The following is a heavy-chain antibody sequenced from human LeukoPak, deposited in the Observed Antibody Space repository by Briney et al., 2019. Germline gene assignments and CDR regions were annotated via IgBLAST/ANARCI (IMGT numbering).Heavy chain of an antibody. V-gene: IGHV5-51*01. CDR2: IYPADSDT. J-gene: IGHJ5*02. CDR1: GYSFTSYW. CDR3: ARQGYSSSWYWGHNWFDP. Sequence: GESLKISCKGSGYSFTSYWIGWVRQMPGKGLEWMGIIYPADSDTRYSPSFQGQVTISADKSISTAYLQWSSLKASDTAMYYCARQGYSSSWYWGHNWFDPWGQGTLVTVSS. D-gene: IGHD6-13*01.